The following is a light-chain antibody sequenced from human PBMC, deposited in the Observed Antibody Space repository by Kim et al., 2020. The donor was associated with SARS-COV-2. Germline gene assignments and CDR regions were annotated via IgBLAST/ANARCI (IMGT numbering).Light chain of an antibody. CDR3: QQYNSART. V-gene: IGKV1-5*03. CDR2: KAS. CDR1: QSISCW. Sequence: ASVGGRVPLTCRASQSISCWLAWYQQKPGNAAKLLIYKASSLQNGVPSRFSGSGSGTEFTLNISGLQPDDFATYCCQQYNSARTFGQGTKVEI. J-gene: IGKJ1*01.